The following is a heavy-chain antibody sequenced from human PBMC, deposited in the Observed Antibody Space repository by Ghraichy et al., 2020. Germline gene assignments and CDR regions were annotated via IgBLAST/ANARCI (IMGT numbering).Heavy chain of an antibody. D-gene: IGHD3-9*01. J-gene: IGHJ6*02. V-gene: IGHV4-59*08. CDR1: GGSISNFY. CDR3: ARHRLTERGAAGFDS. Sequence: SQTLSLTCTVSGGSISNFYCSWIRQPPGKGLEWIGYIYYSGSTNFNPSLKSRVTMSVDTSKNQFSLKLNSVTAADTAVYYCARHRLTERGAAGFDSWGQGTTVTVSS. CDR2: IYYSGST.